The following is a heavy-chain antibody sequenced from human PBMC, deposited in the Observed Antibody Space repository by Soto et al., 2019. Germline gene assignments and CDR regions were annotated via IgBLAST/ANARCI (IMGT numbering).Heavy chain of an antibody. Sequence: PSDTLSLTCTVSGVSISINGYYWGWILHPPGKELEWIGSIYYSGTTYYNPPLKSRVTISVDTSKNQFSLKLSSVTATDTAVYYCASHHDLGDFTLAFDIWGQGTMVTVSS. CDR2: IYYSGTT. CDR1: GVSISINGYY. D-gene: IGHD4-17*01. CDR3: ASHHDLGDFTLAFDI. J-gene: IGHJ3*02. V-gene: IGHV4-39*01.